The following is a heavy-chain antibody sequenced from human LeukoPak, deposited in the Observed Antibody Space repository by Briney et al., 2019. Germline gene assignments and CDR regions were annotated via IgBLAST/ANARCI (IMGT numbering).Heavy chain of an antibody. CDR1: GGSFSGYY. Sequence: PSETLSLTCAVYGGSFSGYYWSWIRQPPGKGLEWIGEINHSGSTNYNPSLKSRVTISVDTSKNQFSLKLSSVTAADTAVYYCARGPRFGTYYYYYGMDVWGQGTTVTVSS. CDR2: INHSGST. V-gene: IGHV4-34*01. J-gene: IGHJ6*02. D-gene: IGHD1-1*01. CDR3: ARGPRFGTYYYYYGMDV.